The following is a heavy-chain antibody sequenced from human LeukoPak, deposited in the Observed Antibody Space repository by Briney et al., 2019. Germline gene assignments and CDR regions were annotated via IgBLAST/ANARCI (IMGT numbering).Heavy chain of an antibody. J-gene: IGHJ6*02. CDR2: INPNSGDT. CDR1: GYTFTGYY. Sequence: ASVKVSCKASGYTFTGYYVHWVRQAPGQGLEWMGWINPNSGDTNCAQKFQGRVTMTRDTSISTAYMELSSLRSDDTAVYHCAREDITTTGTNDYYYYGMDVWGQGTTVTVSS. CDR3: AREDITTTGTNDYYYYGMDV. V-gene: IGHV1-2*02. D-gene: IGHD1-1*01.